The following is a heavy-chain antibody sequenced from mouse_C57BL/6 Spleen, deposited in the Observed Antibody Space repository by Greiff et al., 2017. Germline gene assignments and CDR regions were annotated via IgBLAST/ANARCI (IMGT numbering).Heavy chain of an antibody. D-gene: IGHD2-4*01. J-gene: IGHJ2*01. CDR1: GFTFSDYY. CDR3: ARLAITTGFDY. V-gene: IGHV5-12*01. CDR2: ISNGGGST. Sequence: DVMLVESGGGLVQPGGSLKLSCAASGFTFSDYYMYWVRQTPEKRLEWVAYISNGGGSTYYPDTVKGRFTISRDNAKNTLYLQMSRLKSEDTAMYYCARLAITTGFDYWGQGTTLTVSS.